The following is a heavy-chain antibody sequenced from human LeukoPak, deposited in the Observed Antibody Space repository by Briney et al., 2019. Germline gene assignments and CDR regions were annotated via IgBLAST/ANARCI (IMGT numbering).Heavy chain of an antibody. V-gene: IGHV3-30*04. CDR1: GFTFTNYG. D-gene: IGHD3-3*01. CDR2: IAYDGSNE. Sequence: GGSLRLSCVVSGFTFTNYGMHWVRQAPGKGLDWVASIAYDGSNENYAESVEGRFTISRDNSKNTLYMQLNSLRAEDTAVYYCARPSGSVTIFGVVDYFDYWGQGSLVTVSS. J-gene: IGHJ4*02. CDR3: ARPSGSVTIFGVVDYFDY.